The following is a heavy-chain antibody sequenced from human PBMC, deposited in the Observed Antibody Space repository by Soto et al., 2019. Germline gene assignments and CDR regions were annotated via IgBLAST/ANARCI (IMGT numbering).Heavy chain of an antibody. CDR3: ARDKRTVTYEIDFDY. CDR1: GYTFTSYG. V-gene: IGHV1-18*01. D-gene: IGHD4-17*01. CDR2: ISAYNGNT. J-gene: IGHJ4*02. Sequence: ASVKVSCKASGYTFTSYGISWVRQAPGQGLEWMGWISAYNGNTNYAQKLQGRVTMTTDTSTSTAYMELRSLRSDDTAVYYCARDKRTVTYEIDFDYWGQGTLVTVSS.